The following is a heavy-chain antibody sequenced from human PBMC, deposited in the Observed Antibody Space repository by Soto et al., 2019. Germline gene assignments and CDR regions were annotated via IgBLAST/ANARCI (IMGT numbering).Heavy chain of an antibody. D-gene: IGHD1-1*01. CDR3: AGGRYGDY. CDR1: GYAFTTYG. J-gene: IGHJ4*02. V-gene: IGHV1-18*01. Sequence: QVHLVQSGTEVKKPGASVKVSCKGSGYAFTTYGITWVRQAPGQGLELMGWISAHNGNTNYAQKLQGRVTVTRDTSTSTAYMELRSLRSDDTAVYYCAGGRYGDYWGQGALVTVSS. CDR2: ISAHNGNT.